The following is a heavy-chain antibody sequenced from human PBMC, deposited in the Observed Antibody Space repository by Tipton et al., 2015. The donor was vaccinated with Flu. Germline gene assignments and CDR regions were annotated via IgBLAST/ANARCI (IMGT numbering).Heavy chain of an antibody. CDR3: ARVDLSGSYTADY. D-gene: IGHD1-26*01. CDR1: GYSISSGYY. CDR2: IYHSGGT. V-gene: IGHV4-38-2*02. J-gene: IGHJ4*02. Sequence: TLSLTCTVSGYSISSGYYWGWIRQPPGKGLEWIGSIYHSGGTYYNPSLKSRVTISVDTSKNQFSLKLSSVTAADTAVYYCARVDLSGSYTADYWGQGTLVTVSS.